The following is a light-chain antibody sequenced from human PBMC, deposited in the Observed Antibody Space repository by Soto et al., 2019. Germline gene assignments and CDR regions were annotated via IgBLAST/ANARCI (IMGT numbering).Light chain of an antibody. CDR3: HQYSSSPLT. CDR1: QIVAYSH. V-gene: IGKV3-20*01. J-gene: IGKJ1*01. Sequence: ENVLTQPPDTLSLSLGETATLSCSASQIVAYSHLAWYQQKPGQAPRLLISVASSRAIGIPDRFSGSGSGTDFTLTISKLAPEDSAMYYCHQYSSSPLTFGQGTKVEI. CDR2: VAS.